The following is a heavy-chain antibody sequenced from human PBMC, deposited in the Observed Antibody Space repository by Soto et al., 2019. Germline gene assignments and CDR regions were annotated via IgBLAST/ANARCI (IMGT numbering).Heavy chain of an antibody. D-gene: IGHD1-1*01. V-gene: IGHV1-3*01. CDR1: GYTFTSYA. CDR2: INAGNGNT. CDR3: ASLYDWNYCYYGMDV. Sequence: ASVKVSCKASGYTFTSYAMHWVRQAPGQRLEWMGWINAGNGNTKYSQKFQGSVTITRDTSASTAYMELSSLRSEDTAVYYCASLYDWNYCYYGMDVGGQGTTVTVSS. J-gene: IGHJ6*02.